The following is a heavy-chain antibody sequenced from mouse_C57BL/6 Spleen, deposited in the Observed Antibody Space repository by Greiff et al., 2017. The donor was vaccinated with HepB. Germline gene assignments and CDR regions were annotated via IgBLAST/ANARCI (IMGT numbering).Heavy chain of an antibody. V-gene: IGHV1-76*01. CDR1: GYTFTDYY. D-gene: IGHD4-1*01. Sequence: VQLQQSGAELVRPGASVKLSCKASGYTFTDYYINWVKQRPGQGLEWIARIYPGSGNTYYNEKFKGKATLTAEKSSSTAYMQLSSLTSEDSAVYFCARANWDVRYFDVWGTGTTVTVSS. CDR2: IYPGSGNT. CDR3: ARANWDVRYFDV. J-gene: IGHJ1*03.